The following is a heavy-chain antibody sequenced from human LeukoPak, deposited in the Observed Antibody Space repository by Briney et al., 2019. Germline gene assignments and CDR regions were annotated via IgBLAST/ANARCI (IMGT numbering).Heavy chain of an antibody. CDR2: ISGSGGTT. V-gene: IGHV3-23*01. D-gene: IGHD1-7*01. CDR3: AKGSDWNYADY. Sequence: GGSLRLSCAASGFTFNNYAMNWVRQAPGKGLEWVSVISGSGGTTYYADSVKGRFTISRDNSKNTLYLQMNSLRAEDTAVYYCAKGSDWNYADYWGQGTLVTVSS. CDR1: GFTFNNYA. J-gene: IGHJ4*02.